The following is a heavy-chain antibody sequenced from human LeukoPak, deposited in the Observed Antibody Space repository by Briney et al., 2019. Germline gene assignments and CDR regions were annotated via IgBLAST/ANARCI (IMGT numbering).Heavy chain of an antibody. CDR3: ARSVWGSRSAFDI. D-gene: IGHD2-8*01. J-gene: IGHJ3*02. V-gene: IGHV1-69*05. CDR2: IIPIFGTA. CDR1: GGTFSSYA. Sequence: ASVKVSCKASGGTFSSYAISWVRQAPGQGLEWMGGIIPIFGTANYAQKFQGRVTITTDESTSTAYMELSSLRSEDTAVYYCARSVWGSRSAFDIWGQGTMVTVSS.